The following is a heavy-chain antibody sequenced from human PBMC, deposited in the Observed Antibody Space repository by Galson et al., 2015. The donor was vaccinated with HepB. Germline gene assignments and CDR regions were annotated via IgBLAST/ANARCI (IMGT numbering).Heavy chain of an antibody. CDR3: ARAGSGREYYFDY. J-gene: IGHJ4*02. CDR2: IDHSGST. D-gene: IGHD3-10*01. V-gene: IGHV4-34*01. CDR1: GGSFSGYY. Sequence: TLSLTCAVYGGSFSGYYWSWIRQPPGKGLEWIGEIDHSGSTNYNPSLKSRVTISVDTSKNQFSLRLSSVTAADTAVYYCARAGSGREYYFDYWGQGTLVTVSS.